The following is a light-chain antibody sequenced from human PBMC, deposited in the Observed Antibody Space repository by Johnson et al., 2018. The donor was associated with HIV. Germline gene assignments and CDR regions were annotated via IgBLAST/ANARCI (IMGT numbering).Light chain of an antibody. CDR3: LSADSSDDPYV. Sequence: THPPSVSVSLGQMARITCSGEALPKKYAYWYQQKPGQFPVLVIYKDSERPSGIPERFSGSSSGTIVTLTISGVQAADEADYYCLSADSSDDPYVFGTGTKVTVL. V-gene: IGLV3-16*01. J-gene: IGLJ1*01. CDR2: KDS. CDR1: ALPKKY.